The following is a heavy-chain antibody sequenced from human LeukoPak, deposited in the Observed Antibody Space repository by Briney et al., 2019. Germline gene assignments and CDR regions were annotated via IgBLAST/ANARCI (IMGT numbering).Heavy chain of an antibody. V-gene: IGHV3-11*01. J-gene: IGHJ5*02. CDR2: INIGGTNT. CDR1: GFTFNVYY. Sequence: GGSLRLSCAASGFTFNVYYMRWIRQAPGKGLEWLSYINIGGTNTHYADSVKGRFTISRDNAKKSLYLEMNNLRAEDTAVYYCATDGAGFDTWGQGVLSTVSS. CDR3: ATDGAGFDT.